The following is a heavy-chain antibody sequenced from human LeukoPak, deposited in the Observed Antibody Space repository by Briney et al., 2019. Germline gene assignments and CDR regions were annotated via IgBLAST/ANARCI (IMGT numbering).Heavy chain of an antibody. CDR2: IYTSGRT. Sequence: SQTLSLTCTVSGGSISSGDYYWRWIRQPAGKGLEWIGRIYTSGRTSYNPSLKSRVTISVDTSKNQFSLKMSSVTAADTAVYYCATAGLGVYYFDYWGQGTLVTVSS. J-gene: IGHJ4*02. V-gene: IGHV4-61*02. CDR3: ATAGLGVYYFDY. D-gene: IGHD3-10*01. CDR1: GGSISSGDYY.